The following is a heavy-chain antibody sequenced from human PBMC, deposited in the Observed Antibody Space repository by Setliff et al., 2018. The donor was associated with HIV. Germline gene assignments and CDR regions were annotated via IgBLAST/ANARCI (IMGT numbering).Heavy chain of an antibody. CDR2: IKQDGSEK. CDR1: GFTFSSYW. J-gene: IGHJ6*02. CDR3: ARFGVAYGIDV. D-gene: IGHD3-10*01. V-gene: IGHV3-7*01. Sequence: GVLRLSCAASGFTFSSYWMSWVRQAPGKGLEWVANIKQDGSEKYYVDSVKGRFTISRDNAENSLYLQMNSLRVENTAVYYCARFGVAYGIDVWGQGTTVTVSS.